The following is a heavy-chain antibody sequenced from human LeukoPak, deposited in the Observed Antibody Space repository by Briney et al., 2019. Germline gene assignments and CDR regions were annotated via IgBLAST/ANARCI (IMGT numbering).Heavy chain of an antibody. Sequence: GGSLRLSCAASGFTVSSNYMSWVRQAPGKGLEWVSDIYSGGSTYYADSVKGRFTISRDNSKNTLYLQMNSLRAEDTAVYYCARDDSGSHTKDYWGQGTLVTVSS. CDR1: GFTVSSNY. V-gene: IGHV3-66*01. CDR3: ARDDSGSHTKDY. D-gene: IGHD1-26*01. J-gene: IGHJ4*02. CDR2: IYSGGST.